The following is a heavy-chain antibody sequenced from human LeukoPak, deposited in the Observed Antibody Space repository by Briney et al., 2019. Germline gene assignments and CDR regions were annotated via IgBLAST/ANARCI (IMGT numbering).Heavy chain of an antibody. CDR1: GYTFTGYY. Sequence: ASVKVSCKASGYTFTGYYMHWVRQAPGQGLEWMGWINANSGGTNYAQKFQGRVTMTRDTSISTAYMDLSSLGSDDTAVLYRVRKSATRRTSEFDYWGQGTPVTVSS. V-gene: IGHV1-2*02. D-gene: IGHD2-15*01. J-gene: IGHJ4*02. CDR3: VRKSATRRTSEFDY. CDR2: INANSGGT.